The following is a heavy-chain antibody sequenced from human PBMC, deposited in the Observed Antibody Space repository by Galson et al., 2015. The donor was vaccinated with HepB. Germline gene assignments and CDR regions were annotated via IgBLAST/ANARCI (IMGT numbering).Heavy chain of an antibody. D-gene: IGHD2-21*01. Sequence: SCKASGGSFNSSSITWVRQAPGQGLEYMGGIIPVLRIANYAQKFQGRVTVTADESTSTAYMELSTLRSEDTAVYYCASVGVIGRFYYYFDRWGQGTLVPVSS. CDR2: IIPVLRIA. J-gene: IGHJ4*02. CDR3: ASVGVIGRFYYYFDR. CDR1: GGSFNSSS. V-gene: IGHV1-69*01.